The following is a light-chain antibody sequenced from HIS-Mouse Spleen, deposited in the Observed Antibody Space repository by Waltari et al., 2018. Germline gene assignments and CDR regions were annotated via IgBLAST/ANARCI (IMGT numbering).Light chain of an antibody. Sequence: QSVLTQPPSASGTPGQRVTISCSGSSSNIGSKYVYWYQQLPGTAPKLLIYRNNQRPSGVPDRFSGSKSGTSASLAISGLRSEDEADYYCSSYTSSSTPYVFGTGTKVTVL. CDR3: SSYTSSSTPYV. J-gene: IGLJ1*01. V-gene: IGLV1-47*01. CDR1: SSNIGSKY. CDR2: RNN.